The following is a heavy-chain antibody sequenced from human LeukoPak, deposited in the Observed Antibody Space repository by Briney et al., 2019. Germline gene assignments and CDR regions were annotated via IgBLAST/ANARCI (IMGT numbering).Heavy chain of an antibody. CDR3: AAGANTVTIGHDAFDI. CDR1: GYSFTSYW. J-gene: IGHJ3*02. D-gene: IGHD4-17*01. Sequence: GESLKISCKGSGYSFTSYWIGWVRQMPGKGLEWMGIIYPGDSDTRYSPSFQGQVTISADKSISTAYLQWSSLKASDTAMYYCAAGANTVTIGHDAFDIWGQGTMVTVSS. CDR2: IYPGDSDT. V-gene: IGHV5-51*01.